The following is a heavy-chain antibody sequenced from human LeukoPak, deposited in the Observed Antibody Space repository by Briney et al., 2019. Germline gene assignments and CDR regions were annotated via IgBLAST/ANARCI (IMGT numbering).Heavy chain of an antibody. D-gene: IGHD5-18*01. CDR1: GGSISSGDYY. V-gene: IGHV4-30-4*01. J-gene: IGHJ4*02. CDR3: ARTRGYSYYFDY. CDR2: IYYSGST. Sequence: SETLSLTCTVSGGSISSGDYYWSWIRQPPGKGLEWIGYIYYSGSTYYNPSLKSRVTISVDTSKNQFFLRLSSVTAADTAVYYCARTRGYSYYFDYWGQGALITVSS.